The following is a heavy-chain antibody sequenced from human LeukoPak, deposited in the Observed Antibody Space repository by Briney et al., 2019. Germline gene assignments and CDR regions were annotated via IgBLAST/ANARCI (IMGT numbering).Heavy chain of an antibody. J-gene: IGHJ3*02. V-gene: IGHV5-51*01. CDR1: GYSFTTYW. CDR3: ARAGLDAFDI. Sequence: GESLKISCQGSGYSFTTYWIGWVRQMPGKGLEWMGIIYLGDSDTRYSPSSQGQVTISADKSISTAYLQWSSLKASDTAMYYCARAGLDAFDIWGQGTMVTVSS. CDR2: IYLGDSDT.